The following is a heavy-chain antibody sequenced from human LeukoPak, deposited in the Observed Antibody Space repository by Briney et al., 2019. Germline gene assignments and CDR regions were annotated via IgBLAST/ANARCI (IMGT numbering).Heavy chain of an antibody. Sequence: SGTLSLTCTVSGGSISSYYWSWIRQPPGKGLEWIGYIYYSGSTNYNPSLKSRVTISVDTSKNQFSLKLSSVTAADTAVYYCARVNPYYYYMDVWGKGTTVTISS. CDR1: GGSISSYY. J-gene: IGHJ6*03. V-gene: IGHV4-59*01. CDR2: IYYSGST. D-gene: IGHD1-14*01. CDR3: ARVNPYYYYMDV.